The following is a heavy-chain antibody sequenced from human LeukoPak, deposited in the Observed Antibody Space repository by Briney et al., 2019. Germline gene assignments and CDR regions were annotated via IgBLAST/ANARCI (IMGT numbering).Heavy chain of an antibody. V-gene: IGHV1-8*01. D-gene: IGHD1-26*01. J-gene: IGHJ4*02. CDR2: MNPNSGNT. CDR1: GYTFTSYD. Sequence: GASVKVSCKASGYTFTSYDINWVRQATGQGLEWMGWMNPNSGNTVYAQEFQGRVTMTRNTSISTAYVELSSLRSEDTAVYYCARGPGSYRGDYWGQGTLVTVSS. CDR3: ARGPGSYRGDY.